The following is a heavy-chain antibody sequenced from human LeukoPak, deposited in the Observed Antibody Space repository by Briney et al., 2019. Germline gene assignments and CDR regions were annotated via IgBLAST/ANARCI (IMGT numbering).Heavy chain of an antibody. CDR2: IYPGDSDT. V-gene: IGHV5-51*01. CDR1: GYSFANSW. Sequence: GESLKISCEGSGYSFANSWIAWVRQMPGKGLEWMGIIYPGDSDTTYNPSFQGQVTISADMSIDSTYLQWSSLKASDTAIYYCARRWQKLGWGAFDIWGQGTMVTVSS. D-gene: IGHD7-27*01. J-gene: IGHJ3*02. CDR3: ARRWQKLGWGAFDI.